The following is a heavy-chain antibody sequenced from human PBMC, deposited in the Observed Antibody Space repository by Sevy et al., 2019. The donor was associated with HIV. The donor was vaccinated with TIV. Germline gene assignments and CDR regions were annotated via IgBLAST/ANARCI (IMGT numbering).Heavy chain of an antibody. Sequence: ASVKVSCKASGGTFSSYAISWVRQAPGQGLEWMGRIIPILGIANYAQKFQGRVTITADKSTSTAYMELSSLRSEDTAVYYCAGAYGSGSGYYYYGMDVWGQGTTVTVSS. CDR1: GGTFSSYA. J-gene: IGHJ6*02. D-gene: IGHD3-10*01. CDR2: IIPILGIA. V-gene: IGHV1-69*04. CDR3: AGAYGSGSGYYYYGMDV.